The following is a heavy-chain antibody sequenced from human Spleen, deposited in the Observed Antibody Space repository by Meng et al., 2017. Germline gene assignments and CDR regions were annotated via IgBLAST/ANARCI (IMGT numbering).Heavy chain of an antibody. CDR3: ASGTATMAHDFDY. Sequence: LVQGGGGVVELGDTLFRRCVVPCGYLSEYWLDLVPQAAGKGLEWIGETNEKWNTIIKPALESPDTTSVDTSQNNVSLKLSSGTAADSGVDFCASGTATMAHDFDYWGQGTLVTVSS. CDR1: CGYLSEYW. V-gene: IGHV4-34*04. J-gene: IGHJ4*02. CDR2: TNEKWNT. D-gene: IGHD5-24*01.